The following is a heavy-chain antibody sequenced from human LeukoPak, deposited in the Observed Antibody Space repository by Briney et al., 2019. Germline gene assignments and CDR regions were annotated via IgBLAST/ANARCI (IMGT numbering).Heavy chain of an antibody. CDR3: ASILYGANGFDY. CDR2: INYSGST. CDR1: GGSVSSYH. J-gene: IGHJ4*02. V-gene: IGHV4-59*02. D-gene: IGHD4/OR15-4a*01. Sequence: SETLSLTCAVSGGSVSSYHWTWVRQVPGKGLEWIGHINYSGSTICNPSLETRVTISLDTSKNQLSLKLTSVTAADTAVYYCASILYGANGFDYWGQGTLVTVSS.